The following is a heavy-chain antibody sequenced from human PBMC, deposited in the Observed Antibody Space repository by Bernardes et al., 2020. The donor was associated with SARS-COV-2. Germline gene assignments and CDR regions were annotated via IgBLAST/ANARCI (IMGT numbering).Heavy chain of an antibody. J-gene: IGHJ6*03. CDR3: ARSSSTTRLLGHYYYYMDV. CDR2: IYYSGST. Sequence: SETLSLTCTVSGGSISSYYWSWIRQPPGKGLEWIGYIYYSGSTNYNPSLKSRVTISVDTSKNQFSLKLSSVTAADTAVYYCARSSSTTRLLGHYYYYMDVWGKGTTVTVSS. CDR1: GGSISSYY. V-gene: IGHV4-59*01. D-gene: IGHD1-26*01.